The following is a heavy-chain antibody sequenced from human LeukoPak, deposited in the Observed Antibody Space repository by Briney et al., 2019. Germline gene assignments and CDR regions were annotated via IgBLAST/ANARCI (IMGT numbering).Heavy chain of an antibody. D-gene: IGHD2-2*01. V-gene: IGHV4-34*01. CDR3: ARPPLDQLLFSFSGNWFDP. CDR1: GGSFSGYY. CDR2: INHSGST. Sequence: PSETLSLTCAVYGGSFSGYYWSWIRQPPGKGLEWIGEINHSGSTNYNPSLKSRVTISVDTSKNQFSLKLSSVTAADTAVYYCARPPLDQLLFSFSGNWFDPWGQGTLVTVSS. J-gene: IGHJ5*02.